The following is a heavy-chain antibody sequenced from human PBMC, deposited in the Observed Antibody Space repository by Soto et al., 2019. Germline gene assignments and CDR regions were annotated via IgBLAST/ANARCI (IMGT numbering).Heavy chain of an antibody. V-gene: IGHV3-30*03. D-gene: IGHD6-13*01. J-gene: IGHJ6*02. CDR3: AGTPSEQQLVPNYYYYGMEV. CDR1: GFTFSSYG. CDR2: ISYDGSNK. Sequence: GGSLRLSCAASGFTFSSYGMHWVRQAPGKGLEWVAVISYDGSNKYYADSVKGRFTISRDNSKNTLYLQMNSLRAEDTAVYYCAGTPSEQQLVPNYYYYGMEVWGQGTTVTVSS.